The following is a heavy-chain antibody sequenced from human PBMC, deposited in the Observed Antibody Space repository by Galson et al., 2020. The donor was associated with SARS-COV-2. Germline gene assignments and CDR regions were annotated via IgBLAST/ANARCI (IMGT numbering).Heavy chain of an antibody. CDR2: FDPEDGET. CDR3: ATGPPYYYDRSGYYYRSWFDP. Sequence: GESLKISCKVSGYTLTELSMHWVRQAPGKGLEWMGGFDPEDGETIYAQKFQGRVTMTEDTSTDTAYMELSSLRSEDTAVYYCATGPPYYYDRSGYYYRSWFDPWGQGTLVTVSA. V-gene: IGHV1-24*01. J-gene: IGHJ5*02. D-gene: IGHD3-22*01. CDR1: GYTLTELS.